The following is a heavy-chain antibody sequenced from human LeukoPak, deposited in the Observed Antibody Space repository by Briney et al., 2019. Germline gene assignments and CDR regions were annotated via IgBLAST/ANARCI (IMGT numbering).Heavy chain of an antibody. D-gene: IGHD3-3*01. V-gene: IGHV4-59*12. CDR1: GDSINSYY. CDR3: ARIPRSGYYNV. CDR2: IYYSGST. Sequence: PSETLSLTCTVSGDSINSYYWSWIRQPPGKGLEWIGYIYYSGSTTYNPSLKSRVTISVDTSKNQFSLKLSSVTAADTAVYYCARIPRSGYYNVWGQGTLVTVSS. J-gene: IGHJ4*02.